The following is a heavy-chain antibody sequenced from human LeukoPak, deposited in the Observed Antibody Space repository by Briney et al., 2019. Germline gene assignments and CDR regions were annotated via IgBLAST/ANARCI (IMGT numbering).Heavy chain of an antibody. D-gene: IGHD3-16*01. CDR1: GGSISSGGLY. CDR2: VFYSGNT. V-gene: IGHV4-31*03. J-gene: IGHJ6*02. CDR3: ARVGVMATVNGYRYHSLDV. Sequence: SETLSLTCTVSGGSISSGGLYWSWIRQYPGKGLECIGYVFYSGNTYYNPSLKSRITISVDTSQNQFSLKLTSVTAADTAIYYCARVGVMATVNGYRYHSLDVWGQGTTVAVSS.